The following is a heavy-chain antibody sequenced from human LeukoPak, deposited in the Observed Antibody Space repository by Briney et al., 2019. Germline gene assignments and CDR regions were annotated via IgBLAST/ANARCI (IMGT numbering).Heavy chain of an antibody. J-gene: IGHJ4*02. CDR1: GFTFTTYS. V-gene: IGHV3-48*04. D-gene: IGHD3-10*01. Sequence: GGSLRLSCAASGFTFTTYSMNWVRQAPGEGLEWLSYISSSGSAIYYADSVKGRFTISRDNAKNSLYLQMNSLRAEDTAVYYCARVGRNYFDYWGQGTLVTVSS. CDR3: ARVGRNYFDY. CDR2: ISSSGSAI.